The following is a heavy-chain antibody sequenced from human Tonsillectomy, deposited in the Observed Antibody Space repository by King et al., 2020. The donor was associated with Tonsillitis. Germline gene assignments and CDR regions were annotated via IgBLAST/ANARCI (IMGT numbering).Heavy chain of an antibody. Sequence: QLVQSGAEVKKPGASVNVSCKPSGYISTDYYMHWVRQAPGQGLERMGWINPNTGGSSSAQKFQGRVAMTRDTSISTFYMELSRLTSDDTAVYYCARALDNIIVVSAATLYYWGQGTLVTVSS. V-gene: IGHV1-2*02. J-gene: IGHJ4*02. D-gene: IGHD2-2*01. CDR1: GYISTDYY. CDR3: ARALDNIIVVSAATLYY. CDR2: INPNTGGS.